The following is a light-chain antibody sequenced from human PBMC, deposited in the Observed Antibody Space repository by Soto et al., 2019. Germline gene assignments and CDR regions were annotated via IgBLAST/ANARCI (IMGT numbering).Light chain of an antibody. CDR3: CSFAGDPYV. CDR1: SSDVGGYDY. J-gene: IGLJ1*01. V-gene: IGLV2-11*01. Sequence: QSALTQPRSVSASPGQSVAISCTGTSSDVGGYDYVSWYQQHPGKAPKLMIYDVHKRPSGVPDRFSGPKSGNTASLTISGLQAEDEADYYCCSFAGDPYVFGTGTKVTVL. CDR2: DVH.